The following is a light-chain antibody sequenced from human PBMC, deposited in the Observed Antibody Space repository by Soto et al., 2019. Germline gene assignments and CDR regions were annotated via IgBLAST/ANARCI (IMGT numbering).Light chain of an antibody. CDR1: SSDVGGYNY. J-gene: IGLJ1*01. CDR2: EVS. V-gene: IGLV2-8*01. CDR3: SSFAGSNNRV. Sequence: QSALTQPPSASGSPGQSVTISCTGTSSDVGGYNYVSWYQQHPGKAPKLMIYEVSKRPSGVPDRFHGSKSGNTASLNVSGLQAENEADYYCSSFAGSNNRVFGTGTKLTVL.